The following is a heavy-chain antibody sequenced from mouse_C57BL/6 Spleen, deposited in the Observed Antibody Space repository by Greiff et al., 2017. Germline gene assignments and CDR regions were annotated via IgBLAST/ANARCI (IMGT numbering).Heavy chain of an antibody. CDR2: INPNNGGT. CDR1: GYTFTDYN. CDR3: FYDGYYNY. V-gene: IGHV1-22*01. J-gene: IGHJ2*01. D-gene: IGHD2-3*01. Sequence: EVQLVESGPELVKPGASVKMSCKASGYTFTDYNMHWVKQSHGKSLEWIGYINPNNGGTSYNQKFKGKATLTVNKSSSTAYMELRSLTSEDSAVYYCFYDGYYNYWGQGTTLTVSS.